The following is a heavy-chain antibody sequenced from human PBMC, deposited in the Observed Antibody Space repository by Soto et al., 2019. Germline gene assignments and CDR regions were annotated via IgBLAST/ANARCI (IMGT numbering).Heavy chain of an antibody. CDR1: GFTFSDYY. J-gene: IGHJ6*03. Sequence: GGSLRLSCAASGFTFSDYYMSWIRQAPGKGLEWVSYISSSGSTIYYADSVKGRFTISRDNAKNSLYLQMNSLRAEDTAVYYCARDELGYCSSTSCYTMGYYYYMDVWGKGTTVTVSS. D-gene: IGHD2-2*02. CDR2: ISSSGSTI. V-gene: IGHV3-11*01. CDR3: ARDELGYCSSTSCYTMGYYYYMDV.